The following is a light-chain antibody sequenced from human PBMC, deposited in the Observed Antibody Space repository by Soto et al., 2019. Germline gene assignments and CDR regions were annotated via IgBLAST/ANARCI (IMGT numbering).Light chain of an antibody. J-gene: IGKJ1*01. V-gene: IGKV1-39*01. CDR3: QQNYITPRT. CDR2: ATS. CDR1: QGISSY. Sequence: DIQMTQSPSSLSASVGDRVTITCRASQGISSYLNWYQQKPGKAPKLLIYATSNLPSGVPSRFIGSGSGIQCTLTISSLQPEDFASYHCQQNYITPRTFGQGTKVEI.